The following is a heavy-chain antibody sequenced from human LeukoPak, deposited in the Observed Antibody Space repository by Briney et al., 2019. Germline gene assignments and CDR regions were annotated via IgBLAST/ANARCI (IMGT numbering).Heavy chain of an antibody. J-gene: IGHJ3*02. CDR3: ASDPPWASDAFDI. D-gene: IGHD7-27*01. CDR1: GFTISSYW. V-gene: IGHV3-7*01. Sequence: GGSLRLSCAASGFTISSYWMTWVRQAPGKGLEWVANIKQDGSKEYYVDPVKGRFTISRDNAENSLYLQMNSLRAEDTAVYYCASDPPWASDAFDIWGQGTMVTVSS. CDR2: IKQDGSKE.